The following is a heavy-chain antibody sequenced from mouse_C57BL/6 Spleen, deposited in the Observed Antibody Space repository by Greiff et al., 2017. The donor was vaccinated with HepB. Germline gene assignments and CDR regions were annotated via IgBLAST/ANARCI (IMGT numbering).Heavy chain of an antibody. CDR1: GYTFTSYW. J-gene: IGHJ4*01. CDR3: ARGPYYYGSRDYAMDY. V-gene: IGHV1-55*01. D-gene: IGHD1-1*01. Sequence: QVQLQQPGAELVKPGASVKMSCKASGYTFTSYWITWVKQRPGQGLEWIGDIYPGSGSTNYNEKFKSKATLTVDTSSSTAYMQLSSLTSEDSAVYYCARGPYYYGSRDYAMDYWGQGTSVTVSS. CDR2: IYPGSGST.